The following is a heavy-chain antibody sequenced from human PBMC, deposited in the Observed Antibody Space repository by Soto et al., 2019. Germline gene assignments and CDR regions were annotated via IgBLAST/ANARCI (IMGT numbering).Heavy chain of an antibody. Sequence: VQLQESGPGLVNPSGTLSLTCAVSGGSISSNNWWSWVRQPPGKGLEWIGEIFHDGSVNYNPSLSGRVTISVDKSNNQVSLNLNSVTAADTAIYYCPRVMDGPTYLPSGLDYWGQGTLVTVSS. CDR2: IFHDGSV. CDR3: PRVMDGPTYLPSGLDY. D-gene: IGHD2-8*01. CDR1: GGSISSNNW. J-gene: IGHJ4*02. V-gene: IGHV4-4*02.